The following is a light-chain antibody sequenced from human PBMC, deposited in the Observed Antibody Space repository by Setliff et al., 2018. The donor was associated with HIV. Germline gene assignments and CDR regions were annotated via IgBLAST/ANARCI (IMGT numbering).Light chain of an antibody. V-gene: IGLV2-14*01. J-gene: IGLJ3*02. CDR2: EVS. CDR1: SSDVGAYKF. Sequence: QSALTQPRSVSGSPGQSITISCTGTSSDVGAYKFVSWYQHHPGKAPKFIIYEVSNRPSGVSHRFSGSKSGNTASLTISGLQAEDEADYYCSSYSSSATVLFGGGTKVTVL. CDR3: SSYSSSATVL.